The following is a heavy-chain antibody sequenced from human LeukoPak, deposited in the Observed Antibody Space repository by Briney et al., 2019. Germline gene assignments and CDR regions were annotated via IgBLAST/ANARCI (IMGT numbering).Heavy chain of an antibody. D-gene: IGHD3-16*02. CDR3: ARTGLFDYVWGSYQPFDY. CDR2: IYYSGST. Sequence: SGTLSLTCTVSGCSISSSSYYWGWIRQPPGKGLEWIGRIYYSGSTYYNPSLNSRVTISVETSKNQFSLKLSSVTAADTAVYYCARTGLFDYVWGSYQPFDYWGQGTLVTVSS. V-gene: IGHV4-39*01. CDR1: GCSISSSSYY. J-gene: IGHJ4*02.